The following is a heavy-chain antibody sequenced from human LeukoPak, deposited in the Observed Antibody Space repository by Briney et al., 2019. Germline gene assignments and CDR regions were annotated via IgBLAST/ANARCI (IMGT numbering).Heavy chain of an antibody. D-gene: IGHD3-3*01. J-gene: IGHJ6*02. Sequence: PGGSLRLSCAASGFIVSSNYMSWVRQAPGKGLEWVSVIYSGGNTYYADSVKGRFTISRDNSKNILFLQMNSLRAEDTAVYYCARVLGFLDYGMDVWGQGTTVTVSS. CDR2: IYSGGNT. CDR3: ARVLGFLDYGMDV. V-gene: IGHV3-53*01. CDR1: GFIVSSNY.